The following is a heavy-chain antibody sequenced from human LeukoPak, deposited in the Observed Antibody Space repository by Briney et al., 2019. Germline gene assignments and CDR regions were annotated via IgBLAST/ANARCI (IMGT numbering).Heavy chain of an antibody. D-gene: IGHD5-24*01. V-gene: IGHV4-38-2*02. Sequence: SETLSLTCTVSGYSISSGYYWGWIRQPPGKGLEWIGSIYHSGSTYYNPSLKSRVTISVDTSKNQFSLKLSSVTAADTAVCYCAREGDGYNLDYWGQGTLVTVSS. J-gene: IGHJ4*02. CDR3: AREGDGYNLDY. CDR1: GYSISSGYY. CDR2: IYHSGST.